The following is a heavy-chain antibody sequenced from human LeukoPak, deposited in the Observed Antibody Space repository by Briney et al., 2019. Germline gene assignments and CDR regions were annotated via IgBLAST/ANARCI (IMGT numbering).Heavy chain of an antibody. Sequence: PSETLSLTCTVSGGSISSGGYSWSWIRQPPGKGLEWIGYIYHSGSTYYNPSLKSRVTISVDRSKNQFSLKLSSVTAADTAVYYCARVGYYYDSSGYLDYWGQGTLVTVSS. J-gene: IGHJ4*02. CDR2: IYHSGST. V-gene: IGHV4-30-2*01. CDR3: ARVGYYYDSSGYLDY. D-gene: IGHD3-22*01. CDR1: GGSISSGGYS.